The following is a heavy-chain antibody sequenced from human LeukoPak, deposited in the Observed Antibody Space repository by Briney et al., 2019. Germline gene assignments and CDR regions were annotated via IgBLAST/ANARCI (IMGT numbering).Heavy chain of an antibody. CDR3: ARYRGAYCGGDCYLGFDY. D-gene: IGHD2-21*02. Sequence: AGSLRLSCAASGFTISSYTMNWVRQAPGKGLEWVSSIAGSSGYISYADSVKGRFTISRDNAKKSLYLQMTSLTAEDTAVYYCARYRGAYCGGDCYLGFDYWGRGTLVTVSS. CDR1: GFTISSYT. V-gene: IGHV3-21*01. CDR2: IAGSSGYI. J-gene: IGHJ4*03.